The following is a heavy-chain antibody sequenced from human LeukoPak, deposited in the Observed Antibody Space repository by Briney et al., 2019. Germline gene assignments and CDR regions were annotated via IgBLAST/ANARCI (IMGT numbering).Heavy chain of an antibody. CDR3: ERASSIAVAGTVSYDY. CDR1: GYTFTGYY. Sequence: ASVKVCCKASGYTFTGYYMHWVRQAPGQGLEWMGWINPNSGSTNYAQKFQGRVTMTRDTSISTDYLELSGLRSDDAAVSYCERASSIAVAGTVSYDYWGQGTLVTVSS. D-gene: IGHD6-19*01. V-gene: IGHV1-2*02. CDR2: INPNSGST. J-gene: IGHJ4*02.